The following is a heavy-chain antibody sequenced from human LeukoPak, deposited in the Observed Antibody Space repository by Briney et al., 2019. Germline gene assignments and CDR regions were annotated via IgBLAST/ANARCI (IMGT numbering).Heavy chain of an antibody. D-gene: IGHD3-22*01. J-gene: IGHJ4*02. Sequence: VGSLRLSCVGAGFPFSDFHMSWIRQAPGKGLEGVSYITSGGGFKYYADSVKGRFSISRDDSKNSVFLQMNSLRVEDTAVYYCARVRPGSSGSYYRTSWGQGTLVTVSS. CDR2: ITSGGGFK. V-gene: IGHV3-11*04. CDR1: GFPFSDFH. CDR3: ARVRPGSSGSYYRTS.